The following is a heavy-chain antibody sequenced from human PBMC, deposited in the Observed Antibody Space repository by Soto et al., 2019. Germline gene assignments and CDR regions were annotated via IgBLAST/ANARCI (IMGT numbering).Heavy chain of an antibody. V-gene: IGHV3-30-3*01. CDR3: VRGKWIFALRSPFDP. J-gene: IGHJ5*02. Sequence: QVQLEESGGGVVQPGRSLRLSCAASEFDFSNFAMHWVRQAPGKGLEWMAVISYDGDTQYYADSAKGRFTISRDNSKNTLYLQMSSLSTAETAVYYSVRGKWIFALRSPFDPCGQGTLVSVSS. D-gene: IGHD3-3*01. CDR2: ISYDGDTQ. CDR1: EFDFSNFA.